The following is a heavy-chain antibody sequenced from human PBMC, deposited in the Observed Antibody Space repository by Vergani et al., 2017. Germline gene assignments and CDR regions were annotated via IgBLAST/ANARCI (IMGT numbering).Heavy chain of an antibody. CDR3: ARSSITMIVVAPYYFDY. Sequence: QVQLQESGPGLVKPSGTLSLTCAVSGGSISSSNWWSWVRQPPGKGLEWIGEIYHSGRTNYNPSLKRRVTITVDKSKNQFSLKLSSVTAADTAVYYCARSSITMIVVAPYYFDYWGQGTLVTVSS. V-gene: IGHV4-4*02. CDR2: IYHSGRT. D-gene: IGHD3-22*01. J-gene: IGHJ4*02. CDR1: GGSISSSNW.